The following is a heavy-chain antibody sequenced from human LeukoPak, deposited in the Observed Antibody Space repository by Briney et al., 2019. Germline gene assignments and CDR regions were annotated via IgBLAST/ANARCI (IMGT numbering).Heavy chain of an antibody. CDR1: GFTVTSNW. CDR2: IDDAGSGT. Sequence: GGSLRLSCAASGFTVTSNWIHWVCQAPGKGLVWVSRIDDAGSGTSYADSVKGRFTISRDTAKNTVYLQMNSLRVDDTAVYYCATVFDLWGQGTLVTVSS. V-gene: IGHV3-74*01. CDR3: ATVFDL. J-gene: IGHJ4*02.